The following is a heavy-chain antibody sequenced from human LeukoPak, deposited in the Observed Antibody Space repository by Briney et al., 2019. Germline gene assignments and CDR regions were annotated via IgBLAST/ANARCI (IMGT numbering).Heavy chain of an antibody. D-gene: IGHD3-10*01. J-gene: IGHJ4*02. CDR3: LRKTDTLVSGDF. Sequence: GGSLRLSCAASGFSVSSNFMSWVRQAPGKGPECVSLINSGGGTYYADSVKGRFTISRDKSKNTLYLQMNSLRVEDTAVYYCLRKTDTLVSGDFWGQGTLVSVSS. CDR2: INSGGGT. V-gene: IGHV3-53*01. CDR1: GFSVSSNF.